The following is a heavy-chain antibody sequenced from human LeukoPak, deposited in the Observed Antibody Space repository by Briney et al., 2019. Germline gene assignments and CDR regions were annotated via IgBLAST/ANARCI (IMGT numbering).Heavy chain of an antibody. D-gene: IGHD6-6*01. CDR3: ARNIAARQNDY. Sequence: PSETLSLTCSVSGGSISSSRYYWGWIRQPPGKGLEWIGSIYYSGSTYYNPSLKSRVTISVDTSKNQFSLKLSSVTAADTAVYYCARNIAARQNDYWGQGTLVTVSS. CDR2: IYYSGST. CDR1: GGSISSSRYY. V-gene: IGHV4-39*01. J-gene: IGHJ4*02.